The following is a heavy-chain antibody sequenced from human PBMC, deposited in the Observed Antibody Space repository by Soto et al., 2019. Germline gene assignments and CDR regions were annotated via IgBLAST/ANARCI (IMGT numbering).Heavy chain of an antibody. CDR1: GYTFTSYG. D-gene: IGHD3-10*01. CDR2: ISAYNGNT. V-gene: IGHV1-18*01. Sequence: QVQLVQSGAEVKKPGASVKVSCKASGYTFTSYGISWVRQAPGQGLEWMGWISAYNGNTNYAQRLQGRVTMTTDTSTSTAYMELRSLRSDDTAVYYCARAKTTYSARGEFDYWGQGTLVTVSS. J-gene: IGHJ4*02. CDR3: ARAKTTYSARGEFDY.